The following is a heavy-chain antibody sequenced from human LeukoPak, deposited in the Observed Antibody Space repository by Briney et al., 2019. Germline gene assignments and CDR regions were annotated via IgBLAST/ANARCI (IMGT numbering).Heavy chain of an antibody. CDR2: ISYDGTDT. D-gene: IGHD3-16*01. J-gene: IGHJ4*02. V-gene: IGHV3-30-3*01. CDR3: ARIRGGPIDY. CDR1: GFTLSTYA. Sequence: PGRSLRLSCAASGFTLSTYAMHWVRQAPGKGLEWVAVISYDGTDTYYADSVKGRFTISRDTSKNSLYLQMNSLRPEDTAVFYCARIRGGPIDYWGQGTLVNVSS.